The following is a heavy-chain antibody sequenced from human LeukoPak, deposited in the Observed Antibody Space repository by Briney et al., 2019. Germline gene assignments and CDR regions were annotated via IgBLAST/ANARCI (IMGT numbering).Heavy chain of an antibody. CDR2: IYYSGST. Sequence: SETLSLTCTVSGGSTSSYYWSWIRQPPGKGLEWIGYIYYSGSTNYNPSLKSRVTISVDTSKNQFSLKLSSVTAADTAVYYCARRAVGFDYWGQGTLVTVSS. D-gene: IGHD3-16*01. J-gene: IGHJ4*02. V-gene: IGHV4-59*01. CDR3: ARRAVGFDY. CDR1: GGSTSSYY.